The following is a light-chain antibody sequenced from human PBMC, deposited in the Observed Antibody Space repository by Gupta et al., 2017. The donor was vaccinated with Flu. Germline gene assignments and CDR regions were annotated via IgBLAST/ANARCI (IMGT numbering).Light chain of an antibody. V-gene: IGLV1-47*01. CDR2: TNN. Sequence: SSNIGSDYVYWYQQLPGTAPKLLIYTNNQRPSGVPDRFSGSQSGTSASLAISGLRSEDDADYYCASWDDSLSGWVFGGGTKLTVV. CDR1: SSNIGSDY. CDR3: ASWDDSLSGWV. J-gene: IGLJ3*02.